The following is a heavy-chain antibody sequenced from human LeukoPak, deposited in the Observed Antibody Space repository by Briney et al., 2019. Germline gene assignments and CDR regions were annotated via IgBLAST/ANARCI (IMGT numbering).Heavy chain of an antibody. Sequence: PSETLSLTCTVSGGSLSGYYYTWIRQPPGKDLEWIGYVYYSGSTNYNPSLKSRVTISVDTSKNQFSLKLSSVTAADTAVYYCARAATVTRGFDYWGQGTLVTVSS. CDR2: VYYSGST. V-gene: IGHV4-59*12. J-gene: IGHJ4*02. D-gene: IGHD4-17*01. CDR3: ARAATVTRGFDY. CDR1: GGSLSGYY.